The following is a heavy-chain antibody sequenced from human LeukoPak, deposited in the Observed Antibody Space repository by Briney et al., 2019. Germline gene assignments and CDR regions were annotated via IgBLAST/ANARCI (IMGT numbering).Heavy chain of an antibody. CDR1: GFTFSSYA. Sequence: PGGSLRLSCAASGFTFSSYAMSWVRQAPGKGLEWVSAISGSGGSTYYADSVKGRFTISRDNSKNTLYLQMNSLRAEDTAVYYCAKDPMYYYDSSGHDAFDIWGQGTMVTVSS. D-gene: IGHD3-22*01. CDR2: ISGSGGST. CDR3: AKDPMYYYDSSGHDAFDI. J-gene: IGHJ3*02. V-gene: IGHV3-23*01.